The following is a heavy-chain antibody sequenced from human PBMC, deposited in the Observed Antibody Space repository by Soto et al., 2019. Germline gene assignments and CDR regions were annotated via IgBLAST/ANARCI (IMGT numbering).Heavy chain of an antibody. CDR1: GYTFTSYY. CDR2: INPSGGST. Sequence: QVQLVQSGAEVKKPGASVKVSCKASGYTFTSYYMHWVRQAPGQGLEWMGIINPSGGSTSYAQKFQGRVTMTRDTSTSTVYMELSSLRSEDTAVYYCARDPNYYDSSGYYYAEDYWGQGTLVTVSS. D-gene: IGHD3-22*01. J-gene: IGHJ4*02. CDR3: ARDPNYYDSSGYYYAEDY. V-gene: IGHV1-46*01.